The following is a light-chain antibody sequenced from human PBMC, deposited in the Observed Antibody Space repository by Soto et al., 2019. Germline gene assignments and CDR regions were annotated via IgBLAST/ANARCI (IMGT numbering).Light chain of an antibody. CDR1: QSVSSN. Sequence: EIVMTQSPATLSVSPGERATLSCRASQSVSSNLAWYQHKPGQAPRLLIYGASTRATGIPARCSASGSGTEFSLTISSLQSEDFAVYYCQQYNNWPPKQYTFGQGTRLEIK. J-gene: IGKJ2*01. V-gene: IGKV3-15*01. CDR3: QQYNNWPPKQYT. CDR2: GAS.